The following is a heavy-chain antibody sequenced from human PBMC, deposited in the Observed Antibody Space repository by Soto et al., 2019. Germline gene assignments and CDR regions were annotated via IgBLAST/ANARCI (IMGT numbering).Heavy chain of an antibody. CDR1: GGSFSGYY. CDR3: ARGKPFRALQWLRLVSRSDGMDV. D-gene: IGHD5-12*01. CDR2: INHSGST. Sequence: KTSETLSLTCAVYGGSFSGYYWSWIRQPPGKGLEWIGEINHSGSTNYNPSLKSRVTISADTSKNQFSLKLSSVTAADTAVYYCARGKPFRALQWLRLVSRSDGMDVWGQGTTVTVSS. V-gene: IGHV4-34*01. J-gene: IGHJ6*02.